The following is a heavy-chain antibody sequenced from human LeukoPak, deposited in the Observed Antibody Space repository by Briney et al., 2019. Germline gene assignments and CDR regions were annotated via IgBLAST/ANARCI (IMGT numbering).Heavy chain of an antibody. Sequence: PGGSLRLSCAASGFTFSSYWMSWVRQAPGKGLEWVANIKQDGSEKYYVDSVKGRFTISRDNAKNSLYLQMNSLRAEDTAVYYCAREDYGGSYTQRILAFDYWGQGTLVTVSS. CDR3: AREDYGGSYTQRILAFDY. J-gene: IGHJ4*02. CDR2: IKQDGSEK. D-gene: IGHD3-16*01. V-gene: IGHV3-7*01. CDR1: GFTFSSYW.